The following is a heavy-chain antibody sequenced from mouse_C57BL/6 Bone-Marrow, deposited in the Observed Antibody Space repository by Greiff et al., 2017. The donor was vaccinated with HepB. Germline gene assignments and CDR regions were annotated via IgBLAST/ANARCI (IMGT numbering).Heavy chain of an antibody. CDR2: IDPENGDT. D-gene: IGHD2-3*01. J-gene: IGHJ1*03. V-gene: IGHV14-4*01. CDR1: GFNIKDDY. CDR3: TTYDNWYFDV. Sequence: EVQLVESGAELVRPGASVKLSCTASGFNIKDDYMHWVKQRPEQGLEWIGWIDPENGDTEYASKFQGKATITADTSSNTAYLQLSSLTSEDTAVYYCTTYDNWYFDVWGTGTTVTVSS.